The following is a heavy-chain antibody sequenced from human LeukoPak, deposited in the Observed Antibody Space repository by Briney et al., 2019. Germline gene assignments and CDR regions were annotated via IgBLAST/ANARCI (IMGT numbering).Heavy chain of an antibody. Sequence: GGSLRLSCAASGFTFSSYGMHWVRQAPGKGLEWVAFIRYDGSNKYYADSVKGRFTISRDNSKNTLYLQMNSLRAEDTAVYYCARDPIAAAGTGFYFYMDVWGKGTTVTVSS. J-gene: IGHJ6*03. CDR2: IRYDGSNK. CDR1: GFTFSSYG. D-gene: IGHD6-13*01. V-gene: IGHV3-30*02. CDR3: ARDPIAAAGTGFYFYMDV.